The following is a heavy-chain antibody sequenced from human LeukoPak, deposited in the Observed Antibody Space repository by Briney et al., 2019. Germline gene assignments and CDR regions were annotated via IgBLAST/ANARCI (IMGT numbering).Heavy chain of an antibody. CDR3: ARRSTYYFDQ. J-gene: IGHJ4*02. Sequence: SETLSLTCTVSGAILYTNYWSWIRQPAGRGLEWLGRVYTTGSPNYNPSFSGRVTMSIDKSKNQFSLELTSMTAADTAVYFCARRSTYYFDQWGQGLLVTVSS. CDR1: GAILYTNY. CDR2: VYTTGSP. V-gene: IGHV4-4*07.